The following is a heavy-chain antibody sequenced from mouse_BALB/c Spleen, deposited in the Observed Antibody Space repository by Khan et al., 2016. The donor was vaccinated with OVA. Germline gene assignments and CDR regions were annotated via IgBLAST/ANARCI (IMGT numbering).Heavy chain of an antibody. CDR2: INSDGYYT. V-gene: IGHV5-6*01. Sequence: EVQLQESGGDLMKPGGSLKLSCTASGFTFSAYGMSWVRQTPDTRLEWVATINSDGYYTYYPDSVQGRFTISRDNAKNTLYLQMSSLKSEDTAMYYCASHLTGSFAYWGQGTLVTVSA. D-gene: IGHD4-1*01. CDR3: ASHLTGSFAY. J-gene: IGHJ3*01. CDR1: GFTFSAYG.